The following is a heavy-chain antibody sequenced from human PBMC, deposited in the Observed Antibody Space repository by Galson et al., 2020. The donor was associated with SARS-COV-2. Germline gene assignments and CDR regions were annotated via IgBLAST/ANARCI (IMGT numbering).Heavy chain of an antibody. Sequence: SETLSLTCTVSGGSISSSSYYWGWIRQHPGKGLEWIGSIYYSGSTYYNPSLKSRVTISVDTSKNQFSLKLSSVTASDTAVYYCARRSGSWSRMFDYWGHGTLVTVSS. D-gene: IGHD6-13*01. J-gene: IGHJ4*01. CDR2: IYYSGST. CDR1: GGSISSSSYY. CDR3: ARRSGSWSRMFDY. V-gene: IGHV4-39*01.